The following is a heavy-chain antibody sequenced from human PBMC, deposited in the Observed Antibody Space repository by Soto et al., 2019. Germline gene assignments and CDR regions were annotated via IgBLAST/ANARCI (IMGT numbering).Heavy chain of an antibody. CDR2: IYHSGNA. CDR1: GFSISSGYY. V-gene: IGHV4-38-2*01. Sequence: SETLSLTXAVSGFSISSGYYWGWIRQPPGKGLEWIGSIYHSGNANYNPSLKSRVTISVDTSRNQFSLKLTSVTAADTAVYYCARALGNGVKINWFDPWGQGTLVTVSS. J-gene: IGHJ5*02. CDR3: ARALGNGVKINWFDP. D-gene: IGHD2-8*01.